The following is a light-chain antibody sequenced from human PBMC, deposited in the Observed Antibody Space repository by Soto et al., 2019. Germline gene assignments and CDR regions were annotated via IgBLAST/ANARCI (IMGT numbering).Light chain of an antibody. CDR3: QQYNDWPRT. J-gene: IGKJ1*01. V-gene: IGKV3-15*01. Sequence: EIVMTQSPDTLSVSPGERSTLSCRSSQSVSSSLFWYQQKPREAPRLLLYGAASRAAGIPARCSSSGGGREFITITSSRLSDDVAVYYYQQYNDWPRTFGQGTKVDIK. CDR2: GAA. CDR1: QSVSSS.